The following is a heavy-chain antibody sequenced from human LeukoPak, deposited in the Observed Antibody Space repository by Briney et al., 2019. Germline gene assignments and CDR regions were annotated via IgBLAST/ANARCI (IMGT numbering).Heavy chain of an antibody. CDR3: AREQWELPRPLDY. Sequence: GPSVKVSCKASGYTFTSYDSNWVRQATGQGLEWMGWMNPNSGNTGYAQKFQGRVTMTRNTSISTAYMELSSLRSEDTAVYYCAREQWELPRPLDYWGQGTLVTVSS. CDR1: GYTFTSYD. CDR2: MNPNSGNT. V-gene: IGHV1-8*01. D-gene: IGHD1-26*01. J-gene: IGHJ4*02.